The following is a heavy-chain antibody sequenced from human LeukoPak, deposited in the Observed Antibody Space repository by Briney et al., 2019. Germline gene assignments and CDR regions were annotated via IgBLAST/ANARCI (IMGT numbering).Heavy chain of an antibody. J-gene: IGHJ4*02. CDR1: GFTFSSYA. CDR3: XXDGLYDTPLDY. CDR2: ISGSGGST. Sequence: TGGSLRLSCAASGFTFSSYAMSWVRQAPGKGLEWVSAISGSGGSTYYADSVKGRFTISRDNSKNTLYLKMNRLRAEDTAVYYCXXDGLYDTPLDYWGQGXLVTV. D-gene: IGHD3-9*01. V-gene: IGHV3-23*01.